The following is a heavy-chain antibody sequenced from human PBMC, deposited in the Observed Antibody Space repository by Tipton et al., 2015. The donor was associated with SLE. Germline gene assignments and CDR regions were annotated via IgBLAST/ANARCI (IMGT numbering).Heavy chain of an antibody. J-gene: IGHJ4*02. V-gene: IGHV4-31*03. CDR1: GDSIGSGGSY. Sequence: TLSLTCTVSGDSIGSGGSYWSWIRQHPGKGLEWIGYIYYTGTTYYNPSLKSRLTISVDSSKNQFSLRLRSVTAADTAVYYCAREALVDATSTVFDYWGQGALVTVSS. CDR2: IYYTGTT. D-gene: IGHD2-15*01. CDR3: AREALVDATSTVFDY.